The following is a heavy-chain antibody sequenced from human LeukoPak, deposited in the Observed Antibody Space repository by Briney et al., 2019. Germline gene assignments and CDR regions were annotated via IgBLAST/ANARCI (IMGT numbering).Heavy chain of an antibody. CDR2: IYYSGSS. V-gene: IGHV4-39*07. Sequence: SETLSLTCTVSGGSISSSSYYWGWIRQPPGKGLEWIGSIYYSGSSYYNPSLKSRVTISVDTSKNQFSLKLSSVTAADTAVYYCARDGDLRVGDYDIYWGQGTLVTVSS. D-gene: IGHD4-17*01. CDR3: ARDGDLRVGDYDIY. J-gene: IGHJ4*02. CDR1: GGSISSSSYY.